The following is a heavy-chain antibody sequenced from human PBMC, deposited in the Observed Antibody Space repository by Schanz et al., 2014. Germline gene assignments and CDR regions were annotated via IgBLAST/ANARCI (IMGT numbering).Heavy chain of an antibody. CDR2: IDGRGITT. J-gene: IGHJ4*02. CDR1: GFTFSNCD. Sequence: EVHLEESGGGLVQPGGSPRLSCAVSGFTFSNCDMTWVRQAPGKGLEWVAIIDGRGITTFYADSVKGRFTISRDNAKNTLYLQMNSLRAEDTAVYYCVRDTDYHFDYWGQGTLVTVSS. D-gene: IGHD4-17*01. CDR3: VRDTDYHFDY. V-gene: IGHV3-23*04.